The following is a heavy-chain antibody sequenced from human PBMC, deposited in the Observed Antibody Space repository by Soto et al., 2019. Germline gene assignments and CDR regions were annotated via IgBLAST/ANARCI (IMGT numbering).Heavy chain of an antibody. D-gene: IGHD2-2*02. CDR2: IDPSDSYT. Sequence: GESLKISCKGSGYSFTSYWISWVRRMPGKGLEWMGRIDPSDSYTNYSPSFQGHVTISADKSISTAYLQWSSLKASDTAMYYCARLVVPAAILDYYGMDVWGQGTTVTVSS. CDR3: ARLVVPAAILDYYGMDV. V-gene: IGHV5-10-1*01. J-gene: IGHJ6*02. CDR1: GYSFTSYW.